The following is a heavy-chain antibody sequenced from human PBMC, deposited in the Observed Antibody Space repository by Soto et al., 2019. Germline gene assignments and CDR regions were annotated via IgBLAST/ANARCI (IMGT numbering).Heavy chain of an antibody. V-gene: IGHV1-69*13. D-gene: IGHD3-22*01. CDR2: IIPIFGTA. Sequence: SVKVSCKASGGTFSSYAISWVRQAPGQGLEWMGGIIPIFGTANYAQKFQGRVTITADESTSTAYMELSSLRSEDTAVYYCARGEYYYDSSGYSHLNLFDPWGQGTMVTVSS. CDR3: ARGEYYYDSSGYSHLNLFDP. J-gene: IGHJ5*02. CDR1: GGTFSSYA.